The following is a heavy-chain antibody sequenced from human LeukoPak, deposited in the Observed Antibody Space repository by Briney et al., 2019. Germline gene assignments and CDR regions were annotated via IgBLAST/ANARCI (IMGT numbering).Heavy chain of an antibody. CDR2: ISSSSSTI. CDR1: GFTFSSYS. D-gene: IGHD4-17*01. Sequence: GGSLRLSCAASGFTFSSYSMNWVRQAPGKGLEWGSYISSSSSTIYYADSVKGRFTISRDNAKNSLYLQMNSLRAEDTAVYYCARDPYTVTTPTGWGQGTLVTVSS. J-gene: IGHJ4*02. CDR3: ARDPYTVTTPTG. V-gene: IGHV3-48*01.